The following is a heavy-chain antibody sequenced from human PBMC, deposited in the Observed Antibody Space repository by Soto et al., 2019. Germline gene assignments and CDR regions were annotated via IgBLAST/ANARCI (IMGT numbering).Heavy chain of an antibody. D-gene: IGHD4-4*01. CDR2: MNPNSGNT. CDR1: GYTFPSYD. V-gene: IGHV1-8*01. Sequence: QVQLAQSGAGVKKPGASVKVSCKASGYTFPSYDINWVRQATGQGLEWMGWMNPNSGNTGYAQKFQGRVTMTRNTSIITAYVELSSLRSDYTAVYYCAREHYSNSAWFDPWGQGTLVTVSS. J-gene: IGHJ5*02. CDR3: AREHYSNSAWFDP.